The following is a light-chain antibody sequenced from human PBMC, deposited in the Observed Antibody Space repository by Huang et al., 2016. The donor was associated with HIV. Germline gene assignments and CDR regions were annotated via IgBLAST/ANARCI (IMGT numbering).Light chain of an antibody. Sequence: DIQMTQSPSSLSISVGDRVTITCRASQGISNYLAWYQQKPGKVPKLLIYGASTLQSVVPSRFSGSGSGTDFTLTISSLQPEDVATYYCQNYYSVPYTFGQGTKLEIK. CDR3: QNYYSVPYT. V-gene: IGKV1-27*01. CDR1: QGISNY. CDR2: GAS. J-gene: IGKJ2*01.